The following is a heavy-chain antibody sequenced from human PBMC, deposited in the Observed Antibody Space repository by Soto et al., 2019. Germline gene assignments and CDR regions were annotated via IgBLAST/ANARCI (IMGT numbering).Heavy chain of an antibody. CDR2: TIPMFGTT. D-gene: IGHD3-22*01. J-gene: IGHJ6*02. V-gene: IGHV1-69*12. CDR1: GGTFNNYA. CDR3: TRCGIRYHSIGFYLGIDGMDV. Sequence: QVQLVQSGAEVKKPESSVRVSCKASGGTFNNYAITWVRQAPGQGLEWMGGTIPMFGTTNYAEKFQGRVTSTADESTNTAYMEMSRLRTEDTAVYYCTRCGIRYHSIGFYLGIDGMDVWGQGTTVIVSS.